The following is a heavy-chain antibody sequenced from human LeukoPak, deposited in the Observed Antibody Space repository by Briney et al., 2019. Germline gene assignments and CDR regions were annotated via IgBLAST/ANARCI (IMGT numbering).Heavy chain of an antibody. J-gene: IGHJ5*02. V-gene: IGHV4-59*01. D-gene: IGHD3-22*01. CDR1: GGSISSYY. CDR3: ARDFGTSGYYYEDRFDP. CDR2: IYYSGST. Sequence: SETLSLTCTVSGGSISSYYWSWIRQPPGKGLEWIGYIYYSGSTNYNPSLKSRVAISVDTSKNQFSLKLSSVTAADTAVYYCARDFGTSGYYYEDRFDPWGQGTLVTVSS.